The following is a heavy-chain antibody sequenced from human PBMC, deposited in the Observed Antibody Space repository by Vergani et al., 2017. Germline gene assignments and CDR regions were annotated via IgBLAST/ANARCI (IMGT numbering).Heavy chain of an antibody. J-gene: IGHJ6*02. V-gene: IGHV3-21*01. CDR2: ISSSSSYI. CDR1: GFTFRSYS. CDR3: AGGGDFDFWSGYPIIYGMDV. Sequence: EVQLVESGGGLVKPGGSLRLSCAASGFTFRSYSMNWVRQAPGKGLEWVSSISSSSSYIYYADSVKGRFTISRDNAKNSLYLQMNSLRAEDTAVYYRAGGGDFDFWSGYPIIYGMDVWGQGTTVTVSS. D-gene: IGHD3-3*01.